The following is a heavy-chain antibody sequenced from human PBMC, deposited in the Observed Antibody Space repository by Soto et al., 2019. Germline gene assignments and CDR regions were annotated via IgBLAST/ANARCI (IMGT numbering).Heavy chain of an antibody. CDR2: ISYDGSNK. CDR1: GFTSSSYA. V-gene: IGHV3-30-3*01. J-gene: IGHJ4*02. D-gene: IGHD3-22*01. Sequence: GGSLRLSCAASGFTSSSYAMHWVRQAPGKGLEWVAVISYDGSNKYYADSVKGRFTISRDNSKNTLYLQMNSLRAEDTAVYYCARGGHYYDSSGYVGYWGQGTLVTVSS. CDR3: ARGGHYYDSSGYVGY.